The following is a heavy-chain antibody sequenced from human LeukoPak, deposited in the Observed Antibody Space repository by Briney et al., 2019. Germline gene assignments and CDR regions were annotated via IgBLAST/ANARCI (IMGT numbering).Heavy chain of an antibody. J-gene: IGHJ6*03. D-gene: IGHD2-2*01. Sequence: ASVKVSCKASGYTFTSYAMHWVRQAPGQRLEWMGWINAGNGNTKYSQKFQGRVSITRDTSASTAYMELSSLRSEDTAVYYCARGPIVVVPAAMDYYYYYMDVWGKGTTVTVSS. V-gene: IGHV1-3*01. CDR2: INAGNGNT. CDR1: GYTFTSYA. CDR3: ARGPIVVVPAAMDYYYYYMDV.